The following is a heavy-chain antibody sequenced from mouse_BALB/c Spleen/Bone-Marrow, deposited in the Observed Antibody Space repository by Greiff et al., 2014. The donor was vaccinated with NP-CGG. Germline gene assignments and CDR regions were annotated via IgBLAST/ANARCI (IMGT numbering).Heavy chain of an antibody. D-gene: IGHD1-1*01. J-gene: IGHJ3*01. V-gene: IGHV14-3*02. CDR3: AIYYYGSRGFAY. CDR2: IDPANGNT. Sequence: EVQRVESGAELVKPGASVKLSCTASGFNIKDTYMHWVKQRPEQGLEWIGRIDPANGNTKYDPKFQGKATITADTSSNTAYLQLSSLTSEDTAVYYCAIYYYGSRGFAYWGQGTLVTVSA. CDR1: GFNIKDTY.